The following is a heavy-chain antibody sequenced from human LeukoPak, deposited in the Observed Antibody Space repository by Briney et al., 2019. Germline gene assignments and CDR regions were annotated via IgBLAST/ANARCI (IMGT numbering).Heavy chain of an antibody. J-gene: IGHJ4*02. Sequence: ASVKVSCKASGYSFTDYFMHWVRQAPGHGLEWMGWINPDTGDSNYAQKFQGRVTVTRDTSISTAYMELSRLRFDDTAVYYCARGRPDYWGLGTLVTVSS. D-gene: IGHD6-25*01. CDR2: INPDTGDS. CDR3: ARGRPDY. V-gene: IGHV1-2*02. CDR1: GYSFTDYF.